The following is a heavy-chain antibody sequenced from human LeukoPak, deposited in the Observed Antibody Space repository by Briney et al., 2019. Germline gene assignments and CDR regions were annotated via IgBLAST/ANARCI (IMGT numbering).Heavy chain of an antibody. CDR3: ARDVVSSSYTFDY. D-gene: IGHD1-26*01. CDR2: IYYSGST. CDR1: GGSISSGGYY. V-gene: IGHV4-31*03. Sequence: PSETLSLTCTVSGGSISSGGYYWSWIRQHPGKGLEWIGYIYYSGSTYYNPSLKSRVTISVDTSKNQFSLKLSSVTAADTAVYYCARDVVSSSYTFDYWGQGTLVTVSS. J-gene: IGHJ4*02.